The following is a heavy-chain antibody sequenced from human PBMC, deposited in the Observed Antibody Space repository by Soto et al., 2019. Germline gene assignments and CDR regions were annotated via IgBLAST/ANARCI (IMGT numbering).Heavy chain of an antibody. Sequence: QVQLQQWGAGLLKPSETLSLTCAVYGGSFSGYYWSWIRQPPGKGLEWIGEINHSGSTNYNPSLKSRVTISVDTSKNQFSLQLSSVTAADTAVYYCARGLGMLRNDFWRGYIYFDYWGQGTLVTVSS. CDR2: INHSGST. CDR3: ARGLGMLRNDFWRGYIYFDY. CDR1: GGSFSGYY. V-gene: IGHV4-34*01. D-gene: IGHD3-3*01. J-gene: IGHJ4*02.